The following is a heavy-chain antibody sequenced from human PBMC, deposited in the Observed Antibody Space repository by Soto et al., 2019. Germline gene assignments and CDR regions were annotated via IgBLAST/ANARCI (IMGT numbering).Heavy chain of an antibody. J-gene: IGHJ4*02. D-gene: IGHD6-19*01. CDR2: IIPIFGTA. V-gene: IGHV1-69*01. CDR3: ARGKIRYSSGWTGQYFDY. CDR1: GGTFSSYA. Sequence: QVQLVQSGAEVKKPGSSVKVSCKASGGTFSSYAISWLRQAPGQGLEWMGGIIPIFGTANYAQKFQGRVTITADESTSTAYMELSSLRSEDTAVYYGARGKIRYSSGWTGQYFDYWGQGTLVTVSS.